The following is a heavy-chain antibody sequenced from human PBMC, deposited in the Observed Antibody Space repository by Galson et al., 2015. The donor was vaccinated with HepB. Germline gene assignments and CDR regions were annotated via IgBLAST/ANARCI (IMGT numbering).Heavy chain of an antibody. CDR2: ISGSGGST. CDR3: AKGLDITMVQGVPRYFDL. V-gene: IGHV3-23*01. Sequence: SLRLSCAASGFTFSSYAMSWVRQAPGKGLEWVSAISGSGGSTYYADSVKGRFTISRDNSKNTLYLQMNSLRAEDTAVYYCAKGLDITMVQGVPRYFDLWGRGTLVTVSS. CDR1: GFTFSSYA. J-gene: IGHJ2*01. D-gene: IGHD3-10*01.